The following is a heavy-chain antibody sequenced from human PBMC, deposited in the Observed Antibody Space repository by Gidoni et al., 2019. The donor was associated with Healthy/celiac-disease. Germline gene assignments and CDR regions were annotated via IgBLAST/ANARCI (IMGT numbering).Heavy chain of an antibody. V-gene: IGHV1-18*01. CDR3: ARVDLSITIFGVVIGTNFDY. D-gene: IGHD3-3*01. CDR1: GYTFTSYG. CDR2: ISAYNGNT. Sequence: QVQLVQSGAEVKKPGASVKVSCKASGYTFTSYGISWVRQAPGQGLEWMGWISAYNGNTNYAQKLQGRVTMTTDTSTSTAYMELRSLRSDDTAVYYCARVDLSITIFGVVIGTNFDYWGQGTLVTVSS. J-gene: IGHJ4*02.